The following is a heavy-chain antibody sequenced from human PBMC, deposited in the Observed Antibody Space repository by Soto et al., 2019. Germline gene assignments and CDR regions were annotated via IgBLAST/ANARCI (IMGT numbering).Heavy chain of an antibody. V-gene: IGHV4-30-4*02. Sequence: SETLSLTCTVSGGSISSGDYYWSWIRQPPGKGLEWIGYIYYSGSTNYNPSLKSRVTISVDTSKNQFSLKLSSVTAEDTAVYYCARNEIRYYYYGMDVWGQGTTVTVSS. J-gene: IGHJ6*02. CDR3: ARNEIRYYYYGMDV. CDR2: IYYSGST. CDR1: GGSISSGDYY.